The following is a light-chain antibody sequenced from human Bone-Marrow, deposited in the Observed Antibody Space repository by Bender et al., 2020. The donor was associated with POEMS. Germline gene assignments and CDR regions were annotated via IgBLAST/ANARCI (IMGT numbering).Light chain of an antibody. CDR2: DVN. CDR1: TNDVGYYNY. Sequence: QSALTQPRSVSGSPGQSVTISCTGTTNDVGYYNYVSWYQLRPGKAPKLIIYDVNKRPSGVPDRFSGSKSGNMASLTISGLRPDDEAEYYCTVWDDNLSGWVFGGGTKLTV. V-gene: IGLV2-11*01. CDR3: TVWDDNLSGWV. J-gene: IGLJ3*02.